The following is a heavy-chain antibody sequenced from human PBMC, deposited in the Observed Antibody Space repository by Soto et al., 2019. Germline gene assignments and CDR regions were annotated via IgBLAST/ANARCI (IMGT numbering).Heavy chain of an antibody. V-gene: IGHV4-59*01. D-gene: IGHD1-26*01. CDR3: ARGRGGTYDAFDI. Sequence: SETLSLTRTVSSGSIGTYFWSWIRQPPGKGLEWIGYIYYSGTTNYNPSLKSRVTIFLDTSKNQFSLRLSSVTAADTAVYYCARGRGGTYDAFDIWGQGTLVTVSS. CDR1: SGSIGTYF. CDR2: IYYSGTT. J-gene: IGHJ3*02.